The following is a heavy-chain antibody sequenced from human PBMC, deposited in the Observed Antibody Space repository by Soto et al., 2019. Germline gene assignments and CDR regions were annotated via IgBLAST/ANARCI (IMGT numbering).Heavy chain of an antibody. V-gene: IGHV4-30-4*01. CDR3: ARDPGDYYDSSGYFRDAFDI. J-gene: IGHJ3*02. CDR2: IYYSGST. D-gene: IGHD3-22*01. Sequence: QVQLQESGPGLVKPSQTLSLTCTVSGGSISSGDYYWSWIRQPPGKGLEWIGYIYYSGSTYYNPSLKSGVTTSVDTSKNQFSLTLSSVTAADSAVYYCARDPGDYYDSSGYFRDAFDIWGQGTMVTVSS. CDR1: GGSISSGDYY.